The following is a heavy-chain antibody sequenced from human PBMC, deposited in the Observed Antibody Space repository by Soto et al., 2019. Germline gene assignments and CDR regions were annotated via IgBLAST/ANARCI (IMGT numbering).Heavy chain of an antibody. CDR1: GYTFTHYG. CDR2: INSFSGDT. J-gene: IGHJ2*01. V-gene: IGHV1-18*01. Sequence: ASVMVSCKASGYTFTHYGITWVRQAPGQGLEWMGWINSFSGDTNYPQKLQGRLTMTTDTSTNTVYMELRNLRSDDTAVYYCARDLHSGGKYWYFDIWGRGTLVTVSS. D-gene: IGHD2-15*01. CDR3: ARDLHSGGKYWYFDI.